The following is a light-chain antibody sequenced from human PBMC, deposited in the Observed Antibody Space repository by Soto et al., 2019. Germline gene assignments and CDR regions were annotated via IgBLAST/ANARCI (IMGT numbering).Light chain of an antibody. CDR3: SSYTSSSTPYV. CDR1: SSDVGGYNY. J-gene: IGLJ1*01. V-gene: IGLV2-14*01. CDR2: DAS. Sequence: QSVLTQPASVSGSPGQSITISCTGTSSDVGGYNYVSWYQQHPGKAPKLMIYDASNRPSGVSNRFSGSKSGNTASLTISGLQAEDKADYYCSSYTSSSTPYVFGTGTKVTVL.